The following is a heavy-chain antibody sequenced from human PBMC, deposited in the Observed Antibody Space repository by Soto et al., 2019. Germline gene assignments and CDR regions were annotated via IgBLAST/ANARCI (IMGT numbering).Heavy chain of an antibody. Sequence: PSETLSLTCAVYGGSFSGYYWSWIRQPPGKGLEWIGEINHSGSTNYNPSLKSRVTISVDTSKNQFSLKLSSVTAADTAVYYCARKPSGFFDYWGQGTLVTVS. CDR2: INHSGST. CDR1: GGSFSGYY. V-gene: IGHV4-34*01. J-gene: IGHJ4*02. CDR3: ARKPSGFFDY. D-gene: IGHD6-6*01.